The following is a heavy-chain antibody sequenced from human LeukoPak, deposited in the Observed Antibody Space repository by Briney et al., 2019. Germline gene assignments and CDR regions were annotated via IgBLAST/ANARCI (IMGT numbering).Heavy chain of an antibody. CDR1: GVSISYYY. V-gene: IGHV4-59*01. D-gene: IGHD6-19*01. J-gene: IGHJ4*02. Sequence: KPSETLSLTCTVSGVSISYYYWSWIRQPPGKGLEWIGYIYYSGNTDYNPSLKSRVTMSIDTSKNQFSLKLSSVTAADTAVYYCARGSVDSSGLSDGAGYWGQGTLVTVSS. CDR2: IYYSGNT. CDR3: ARGSVDSSGLSDGAGY.